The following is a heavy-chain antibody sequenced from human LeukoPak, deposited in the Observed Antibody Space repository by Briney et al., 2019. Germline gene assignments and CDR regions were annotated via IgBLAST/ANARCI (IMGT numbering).Heavy chain of an antibody. Sequence: GGSLRLSCAASGFTFGSYGMSWVRQAPGKGLEWVAFITTTGAITSYAGSVKGRFTISRDNARDTLYMQMNSLRDEDTALYYCTIMHGYYDGSGYWVQWGQGTLVTVSS. D-gene: IGHD3-22*01. J-gene: IGHJ4*02. V-gene: IGHV3-23*01. CDR3: TIMHGYYDGSGYWVQ. CDR2: ITTTGAIT. CDR1: GFTFGSYG.